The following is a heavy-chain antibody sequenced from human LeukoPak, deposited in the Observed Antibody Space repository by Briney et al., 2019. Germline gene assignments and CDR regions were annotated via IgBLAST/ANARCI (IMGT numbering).Heavy chain of an antibody. D-gene: IGHD5-18*01. V-gene: IGHV4-39*01. CDR1: GGSISSSTYF. J-gene: IGHJ4*02. CDR3: ARDGYTYGSFDY. CDR2: IYYSGST. Sequence: SETLSLTCSVSGGSISSSTYFWGWIRPPPGKGLEWIGSIYYSGSTYSNPSLKSRVTISVDTSKIQFSLKLSSVTAADTAVYYCARDGYTYGSFDYWGQGTLVTVSS.